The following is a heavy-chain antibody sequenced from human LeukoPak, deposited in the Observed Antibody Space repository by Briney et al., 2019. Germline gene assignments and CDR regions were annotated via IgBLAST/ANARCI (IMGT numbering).Heavy chain of an antibody. J-gene: IGHJ4*02. CDR3: AIRVNWNDVRWEYYFDY. CDR1: GGTFSSYA. D-gene: IGHD1-20*01. CDR2: IIPIFGTA. Sequence: SVKVSCKVSGGTFSSYAISWVRQAPGQGLEWMGGIIPIFGTANYAQKFQGRVTITADESTSTAYMELSSLRSEDTAVYYCAIRVNWNDVRWEYYFDYWGQGTLVTVSS. V-gene: IGHV1-69*01.